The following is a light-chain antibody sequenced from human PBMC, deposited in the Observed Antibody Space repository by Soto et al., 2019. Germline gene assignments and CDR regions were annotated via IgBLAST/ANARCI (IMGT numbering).Light chain of an antibody. Sequence: EIVLTQSPGTLSLSPWEGATLSCRASQSVSSNYVAWYQQKPGQAPRLLIYGASSRATGIPDRFSGSGSGTDFTLTISRLDPEDFAVYYCQQYGRSPYTFGQGTKLEIK. J-gene: IGKJ2*01. V-gene: IGKV3-20*01. CDR2: GAS. CDR3: QQYGRSPYT. CDR1: QSVSSNY.